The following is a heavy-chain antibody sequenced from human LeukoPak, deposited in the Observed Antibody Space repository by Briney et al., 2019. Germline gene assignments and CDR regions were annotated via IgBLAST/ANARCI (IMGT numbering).Heavy chain of an antibody. CDR1: GGSISSYY. D-gene: IGHD6-13*01. CDR3: ARRYSSSSKIYYYYYGMDA. J-gene: IGHJ6*02. CDR2: IYYSGST. V-gene: IGHV4-59*08. Sequence: DPSETLSLTCTVSGGSISSYYWSWIRQPPGKGLEWIGYIYYSGSTNYNPSLKSRVTISVDTSKNQFSLKLSSETAADTAVYYCARRYSSSSKIYYYYYGMDAWGQGTTVTVSS.